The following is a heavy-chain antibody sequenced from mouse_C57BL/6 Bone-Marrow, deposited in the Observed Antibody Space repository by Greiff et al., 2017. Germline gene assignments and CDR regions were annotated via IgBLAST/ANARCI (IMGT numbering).Heavy chain of an antibody. CDR3: ARDGETAQAFYAMDY. Sequence: EVKLMESGGGLVKPGGSLKLSCAASGFTFSSYAMSWVRQTPEKRLEWVATIIDGGSYTYYPANVKGRFTISRDNAKNNLYLQMRHLKSEDTAMYYCARDGETAQAFYAMDYWGQGASVTVTS. CDR1: GFTFSSYA. CDR2: IIDGGSYT. J-gene: IGHJ4*01. V-gene: IGHV5-4*01. D-gene: IGHD3-2*02.